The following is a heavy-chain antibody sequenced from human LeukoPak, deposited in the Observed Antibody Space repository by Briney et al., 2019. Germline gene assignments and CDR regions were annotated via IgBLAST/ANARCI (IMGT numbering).Heavy chain of an antibody. V-gene: IGHV3-53*01. J-gene: IGHJ4*02. D-gene: IGHD2-15*01. CDR1: GFTVSSNY. CDR3: ARGCSDKKCYIHY. CDR2: VYSGDST. Sequence: GGSLRLSCAASGFTVSSNYMNWVRQAPGRGLEWVSVVYSGDSTYYADSVKGRFTISRDNSKNTLYLQMNSLRVEDTAVYYCARGCSDKKCYIHYWGQGTLATVSS.